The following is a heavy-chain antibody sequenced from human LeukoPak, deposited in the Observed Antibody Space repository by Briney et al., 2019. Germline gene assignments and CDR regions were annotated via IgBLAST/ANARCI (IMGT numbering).Heavy chain of an antibody. CDR3: ARVRTTVTTDFDY. V-gene: IGHV4-34*01. CDR1: GGSFSGYY. J-gene: IGHJ4*02. CDR2: INHSGST. Sequence: SETLSLTCAVYGGSFSGYYWSWIRQPPGKGLEWIGEINHSGSTNYNPSLKSRVTISVDTSKNQFSLKLSSVTAADTAVYYCARVRTTVTTDFDYWGQGTLVTVSS. D-gene: IGHD4-17*01.